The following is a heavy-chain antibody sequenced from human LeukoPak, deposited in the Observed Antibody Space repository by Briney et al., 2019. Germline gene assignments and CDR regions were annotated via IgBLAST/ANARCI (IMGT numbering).Heavy chain of an antibody. D-gene: IGHD4-17*01. J-gene: IGHJ4*02. CDR2: IIPIFGTA. Sequence: SVKVSCKASGGTFSSYAISWVRQAPGQGLEWMGRIIPIFGTANYAQKFQGRVTITADKSTSTAYMELSSLRSEDTALYYCANLNDYGDYGFDYWGQGTLVTVSS. V-gene: IGHV1-69*06. CDR1: GGTFSSYA. CDR3: ANLNDYGDYGFDY.